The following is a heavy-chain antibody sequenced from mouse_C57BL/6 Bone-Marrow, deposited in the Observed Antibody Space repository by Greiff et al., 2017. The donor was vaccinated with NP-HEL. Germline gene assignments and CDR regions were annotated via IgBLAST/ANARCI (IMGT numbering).Heavy chain of an antibody. D-gene: IGHD1-1*01. CDR1: GFTFTDYY. Sequence: EVQGVESGGGLVQPGGSLSLSCAASGFTFTDYYMSWVRQPPGKALEWLGFIRNKANGYTTEYSASVKGRFTISRDYSQSILYLQMNALRAEDSATYYCARCIPSYYGRRPYAMDYWGQGTSVTVSS. J-gene: IGHJ4*01. V-gene: IGHV7-3*01. CDR2: IRNKANGYTT. CDR3: ARCIPSYYGRRPYAMDY.